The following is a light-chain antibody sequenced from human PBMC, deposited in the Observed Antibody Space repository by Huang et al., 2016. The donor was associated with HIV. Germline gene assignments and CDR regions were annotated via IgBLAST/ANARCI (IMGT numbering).Light chain of an antibody. V-gene: IGKV3-15*01. CDR2: GAS. Sequence: ERVMTQSPVTLSVSPGERATFSCRASQSISSKFAWYQQKPGQAPRRLIYGASTRATGIPARFSGSGSGTEFTLTISSLQSEDFAVYYCQQYNNWPFTFGPGTRVDIK. CDR3: QQYNNWPFT. J-gene: IGKJ3*01. CDR1: QSISSK.